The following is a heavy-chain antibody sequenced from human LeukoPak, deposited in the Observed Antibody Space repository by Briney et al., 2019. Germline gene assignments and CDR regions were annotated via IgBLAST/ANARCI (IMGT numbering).Heavy chain of an antibody. J-gene: IGHJ4*02. CDR2: ISSNGGSA. CDR1: GLTFSSYA. CDR3: VKGAIQSSLMDY. V-gene: IGHV3-64D*06. D-gene: IGHD6-19*01. Sequence: GGSLRLSCSASGLTFSSYAMHWVRQAPGKGLEYVSAISSNGGSAYYADSVKGRFTISRDNSKNTLYLQMSSLRAEDTAVYYCVKGAIQSSLMDYWGQGTLVTVSS.